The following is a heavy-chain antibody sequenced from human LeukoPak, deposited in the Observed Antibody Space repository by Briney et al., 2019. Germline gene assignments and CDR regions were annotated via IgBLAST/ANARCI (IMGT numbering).Heavy chain of an antibody. Sequence: ASVKVSCRASGYTFTNYDINWVRQAPGQGLEWMGWMNSDSGNTGYAQKFQGRVTITRNTSISTAYMELSSLRSEDTAVYYCARGPSAGDYEEWGQGTLVTVSS. D-gene: IGHD4-17*01. CDR3: ARGPSAGDYEE. V-gene: IGHV1-8*01. J-gene: IGHJ4*02. CDR2: MNSDSGNT. CDR1: GYTFTNYD.